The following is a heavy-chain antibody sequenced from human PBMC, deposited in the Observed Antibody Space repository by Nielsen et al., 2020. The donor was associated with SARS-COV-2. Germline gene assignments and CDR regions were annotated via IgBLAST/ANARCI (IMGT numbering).Heavy chain of an antibody. V-gene: IGHV1-69*04. CDR3: ARSLTGDGAFDI. J-gene: IGHJ3*02. D-gene: IGHD7-27*01. CDR2: IIPILGIA. Sequence: SVKVSCKASGGTFSSYAISWVRQAPGQGLEWMGRIIPILGIANYAQKFQGRVTITADESTSTAYMELSSLRSEDTAVYYCARSLTGDGAFDIWGQGTMVTVSS. CDR1: GGTFSSYA.